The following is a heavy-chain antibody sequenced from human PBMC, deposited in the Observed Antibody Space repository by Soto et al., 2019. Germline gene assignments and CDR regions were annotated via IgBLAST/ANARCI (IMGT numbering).Heavy chain of an antibody. Sequence: SETLSLTCTVSGGSISSGGYYWSWIRQHPGKGLEWIGYIYYSGSTYYNPSLKSRVTISVDTSKNQFSLKLSSVTAADTAVYYCAGRGGLWFGELSPVPWFDPWGQGTLVTVAS. V-gene: IGHV4-31*03. CDR1: GGSISSGGYY. CDR3: AGRGGLWFGELSPVPWFDP. D-gene: IGHD3-10*01. J-gene: IGHJ5*02. CDR2: IYYSGST.